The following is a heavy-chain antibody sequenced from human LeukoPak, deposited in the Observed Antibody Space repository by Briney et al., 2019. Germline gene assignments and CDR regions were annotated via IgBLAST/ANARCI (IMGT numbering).Heavy chain of an antibody. Sequence: PGGSLRLSCAASGFTFSSYWMSWVRQAPGKGLEWVANIKQDGSEKYYVDSVKGRFTISRDNAKNSLCLQMNSLRAEDTAVYYCAYDSSGYYYPDYWGQGTLVTVSS. CDR2: IKQDGSEK. J-gene: IGHJ4*02. D-gene: IGHD3-22*01. CDR3: AYDSSGYYYPDY. V-gene: IGHV3-7*05. CDR1: GFTFSSYW.